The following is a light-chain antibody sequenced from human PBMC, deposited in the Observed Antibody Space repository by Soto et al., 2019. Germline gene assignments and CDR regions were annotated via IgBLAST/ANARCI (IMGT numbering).Light chain of an antibody. CDR3: QVLDSNSAHVV. CDR2: YDR. Sequence: SYELTQSPSVSVAPGKTARITCGGNNIGGRSVHWYQQKPGQAPVLVIYYDRDRPSGIPERFSGSNSGNTATLTISRVEAGDEAGYYCQVLDSNSAHVVYGGGTKVTVL. V-gene: IGLV3-21*04. CDR1: NIGGRS. J-gene: IGLJ2*01.